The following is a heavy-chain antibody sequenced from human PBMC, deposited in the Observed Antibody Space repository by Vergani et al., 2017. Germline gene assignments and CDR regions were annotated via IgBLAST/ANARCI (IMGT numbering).Heavy chain of an antibody. CDR1: GYSFTSYW. Sequence: EVQLVQSGAEVKKPGESLRISCKGSGYSFTSYWISWVRQMPGKGLEWMGRIDPSDSYTNYSPSFQGHVTISADKSISTAYLQWSSLKASDTAMYYCASLYCSSTSCYTSYFDLWGRGTLVTGSS. CDR2: IDPSDSYT. D-gene: IGHD2-2*02. CDR3: ASLYCSSTSCYTSYFDL. V-gene: IGHV5-10-1*03. J-gene: IGHJ2*01.